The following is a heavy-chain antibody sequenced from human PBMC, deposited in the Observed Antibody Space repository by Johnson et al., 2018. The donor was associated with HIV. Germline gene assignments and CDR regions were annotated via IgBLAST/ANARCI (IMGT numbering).Heavy chain of an antibody. D-gene: IGHD2-21*01. Sequence: VQLVESGGGVVQPGRSLRLSCAASGLTFSSYGMHWVRQVPGKRPVWVARIYNDGSRTTYADSVRGRFTISRDNAKYTVDLQMNSLRVEDTAVYYCAKVDCGGDTCAGYDPFDLWGQGTLVTVSS. CDR2: IYNDGSRT. J-gene: IGHJ3*01. CDR3: AKVDCGGDTCAGYDPFDL. CDR1: GLTFSSYG. V-gene: IGHV3-74*03.